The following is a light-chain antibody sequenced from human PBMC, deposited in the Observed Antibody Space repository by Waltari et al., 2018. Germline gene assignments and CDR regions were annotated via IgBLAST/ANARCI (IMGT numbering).Light chain of an antibody. CDR1: QTISTY. CDR2: AAS. J-gene: IGKJ4*01. CDR3: QQSYSTPLT. V-gene: IGKV1-39*01. Sequence: DIQMTQSPSSLSASEGDRVTITCRASQTISTYLNWYQQKPGKAPKLLIYAASSLQVGVPSRFSGSGSGTDFKLTISSLQPEDFATYYCQQSYSTPLTFGGGTKVEIK.